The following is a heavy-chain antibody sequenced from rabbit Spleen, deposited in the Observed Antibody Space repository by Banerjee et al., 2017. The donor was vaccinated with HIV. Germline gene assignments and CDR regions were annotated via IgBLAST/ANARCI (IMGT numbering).Heavy chain of an antibody. V-gene: IGHV1S45*01. D-gene: IGHD8-1*01. CDR2: INTATGKA. CDR3: ARDSGSSFSSYGMDL. Sequence: QEQLEESGGGLVKPEGSLTLTCKASGFSFSDRDVMCWVRQAPGKGLEWIACINTATGKAIYATWAKGRFTISRTSSTTVTLRMTSLTAADTATYFCARDSGSSFSSYGMDLWGPGTLVTVS. CDR1: GFSFSDRDV. J-gene: IGHJ6*01.